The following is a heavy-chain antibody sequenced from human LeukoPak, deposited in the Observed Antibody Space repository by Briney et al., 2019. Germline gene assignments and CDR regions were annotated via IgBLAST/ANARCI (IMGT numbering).Heavy chain of an antibody. Sequence: GASVNVTCKSSGSTFTSYGISWVRPAPAQGLAWMGWISAYNGNTNYAKKIQGRVTMTTDTSKSTAYIELRSLRSDDTAVYYCARGRLMVRGVFDYWGQGTLVTVSS. CDR3: ARGRLMVRGVFDY. CDR1: GSTFTSYG. V-gene: IGHV1-18*01. D-gene: IGHD3-10*01. CDR2: ISAYNGNT. J-gene: IGHJ4*02.